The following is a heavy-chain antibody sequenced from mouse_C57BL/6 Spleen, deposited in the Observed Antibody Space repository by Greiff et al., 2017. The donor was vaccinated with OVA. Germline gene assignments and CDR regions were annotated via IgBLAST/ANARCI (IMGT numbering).Heavy chain of an antibody. CDR1: GYTFTSYW. D-gene: IGHD1-1*01. V-gene: IGHV1-64*01. CDR3: ARSPHYYGSSYYAMDY. Sequence: VQLQQPGAELVKPGASVKLSCKASGYTFTSYWMHWVKQRPGQGLEWIGMIHPNSGSTNYNEKFKSKATLTVDKSSSTAYMQLSSLTSEDSAVYYCARSPHYYGSSYYAMDYWGQGTSVTVSS. J-gene: IGHJ4*01. CDR2: IHPNSGST.